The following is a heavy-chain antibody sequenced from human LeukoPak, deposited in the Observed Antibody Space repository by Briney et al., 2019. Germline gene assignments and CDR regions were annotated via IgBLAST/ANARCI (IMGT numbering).Heavy chain of an antibody. CDR3: VKDGITMVRGRGIDI. V-gene: IGHV3-64D*06. J-gene: IGHJ3*02. Sequence: GGSLRLSCSASGFTFSSYAMHWVRQAPGRGLEYVSAISSNGGSTYYADSVKGRFTISRDNSKNTPYLQMSSLRAEDTAVYYCVKDGITMVRGRGIDIWGQGTMVTVSS. CDR2: ISSNGGST. D-gene: IGHD3-10*01. CDR1: GFTFSSYA.